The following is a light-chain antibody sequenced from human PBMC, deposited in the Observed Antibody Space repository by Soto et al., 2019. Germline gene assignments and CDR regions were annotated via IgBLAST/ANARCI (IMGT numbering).Light chain of an antibody. V-gene: IGKV1-33*01. CDR2: DAS. J-gene: IGKJ2*01. Sequence: DILMTQSPSSLSASVGDRVTITCQASQDISNYLNWYQQKPGKAPKLLIYDASNLETGVPSRFSGSASGTDFTVTISSLQPEDIATYYCQQYENLPPYTFGQGTKLESK. CDR3: QQYENLPPYT. CDR1: QDISNY.